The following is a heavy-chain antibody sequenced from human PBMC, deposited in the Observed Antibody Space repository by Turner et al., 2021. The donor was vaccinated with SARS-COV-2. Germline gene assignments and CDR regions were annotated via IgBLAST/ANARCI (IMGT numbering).Heavy chain of an antibody. J-gene: IGHJ4*02. CDR3: ARDLGDEPDY. Sequence: QVQLVESGVGVVQPGRSLRLSCAASGFTFSSYAMHWVRQAPGKGLEWVAVISYDGSNKYYADSVKGRFTISRDNSKNTLYLQMNSLRAEDTAVYYCARDLGDEPDYWGQGTLVTVSS. V-gene: IGHV3-30-3*01. D-gene: IGHD2-21*01. CDR2: ISYDGSNK. CDR1: GFTFSSYA.